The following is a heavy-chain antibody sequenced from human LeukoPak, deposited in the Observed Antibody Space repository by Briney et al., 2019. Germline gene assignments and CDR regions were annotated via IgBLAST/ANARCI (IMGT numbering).Heavy chain of an antibody. V-gene: IGHV3-21*01. CDR3: ARSEEMVRGVILPIPPFDY. J-gene: IGHJ4*02. CDR2: ISSSSSYI. Sequence: GESLRLSCAASGFTFGSYSMNWVRQAPGKGLEWVSSISSSSSYIYYADSVKGRFTIYRDNAKNSLYLQMNSLRAEDTAVYYCARSEEMVRGVILPIPPFDYWGQGTLVTVSS. D-gene: IGHD3-10*01. CDR1: GFTFGSYS.